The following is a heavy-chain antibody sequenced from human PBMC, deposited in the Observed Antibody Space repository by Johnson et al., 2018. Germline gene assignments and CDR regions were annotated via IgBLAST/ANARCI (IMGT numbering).Heavy chain of an antibody. CDR1: GGSIMNSLHY. V-gene: IGHV4-39*01. CDR3: ARHEWEISGWHYYYYGMDV. D-gene: IGHD1-26*01. J-gene: IGHJ6*02. Sequence: QVQLQESGPGLVKASETLSLICTVSGGSIMNSLHYWGWIRQPPGKGLEWIGGFISGGTTFYKSSLKSRVSIFVDTSTNRFSLARNSVSAADPAVYYWARHEWEISGWHYYYYGMDVWGQGTAGTVS. CDR2: FISGGTT.